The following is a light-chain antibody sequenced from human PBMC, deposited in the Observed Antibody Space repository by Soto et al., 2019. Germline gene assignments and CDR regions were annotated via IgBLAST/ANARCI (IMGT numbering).Light chain of an antibody. CDR1: QSIGKW. CDR3: QQYSDFLT. Sequence: DLQMNQSPSTLSASVGDRVTITCRASQSIGKWLAWYQQKPGKAPKLLIYDTSTLESGVSDRFSGSGYGTEFTLTISSLQPEDFTTYYCQQYSDFLTFGPGTKLDIK. V-gene: IGKV1-5*01. CDR2: DTS. J-gene: IGKJ1*01.